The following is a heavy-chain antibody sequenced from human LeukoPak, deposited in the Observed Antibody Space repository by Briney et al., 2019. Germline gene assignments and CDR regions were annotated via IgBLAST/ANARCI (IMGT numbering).Heavy chain of an antibody. D-gene: IGHD6-13*01. J-gene: IGHJ4*02. CDR2: IYSGGST. Sequence: GGSLRLSCAASGFTVSSNYMSWVRQAPGKGLEWVSVIYSGGSTYYADSVKGRFTISRDNSKNTLYLQMNSLRAEDTAVYYCARDIAAAGTGFLDCWGQGTLVTVSS. CDR1: GFTVSSNY. V-gene: IGHV3-66*01. CDR3: ARDIAAAGTGFLDC.